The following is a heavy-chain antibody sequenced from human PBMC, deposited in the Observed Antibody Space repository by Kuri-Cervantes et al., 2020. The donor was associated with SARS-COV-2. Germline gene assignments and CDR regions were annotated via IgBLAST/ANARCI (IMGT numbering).Heavy chain of an antibody. CDR1: GYIFTSYG. V-gene: IGHV1-18*01. Sequence: ASVKVSCKASGYIFTSYGISWVRQAPGQGLEWMGWISGYNGNTNYAQKLQGRVTMTTDTSTSTAYMELRSLRYDDTAVYYCARYYYGSGSYSYPDYWGQGTLVTVSS. D-gene: IGHD3-10*01. CDR2: ISGYNGNT. J-gene: IGHJ4*02. CDR3: ARYYYGSGSYSYPDY.